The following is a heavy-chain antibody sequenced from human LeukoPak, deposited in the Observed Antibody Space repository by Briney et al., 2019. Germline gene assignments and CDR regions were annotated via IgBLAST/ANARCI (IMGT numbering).Heavy chain of an antibody. D-gene: IGHD3-22*01. CDR2: ISGSGGST. J-gene: IGHJ4*02. Sequence: GGSLRLSCAASGFTFSSYAMSWVRQAPGKGLEWVSAISGSGGSTYYADSVKGRFTISRDNSKNTLYLQMNSLRAEDTAVYYCAKDPGYYYYDSSGYSDYWGQGTLVTVSS. CDR3: AKDPGYYYYDSSGYSDY. CDR1: GFTFSSYA. V-gene: IGHV3-23*01.